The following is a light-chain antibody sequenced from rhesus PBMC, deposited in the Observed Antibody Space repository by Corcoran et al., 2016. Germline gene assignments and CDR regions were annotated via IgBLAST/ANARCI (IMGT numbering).Light chain of an antibody. CDR2: GAS. Sequence: EIVMTQSPATLSLSPGERATLSCRASQSVSSYVAWYQQKPEQAPRLRIYGASSRATGFPDRFSGSGSGKDFTLIISSLEPEDVGVYYCQQYNNWNTFGGGAKVEIK. J-gene: IGKJ4*01. CDR3: QQYNNWNT. V-gene: IGKV3S9*01. CDR1: QSVSSY.